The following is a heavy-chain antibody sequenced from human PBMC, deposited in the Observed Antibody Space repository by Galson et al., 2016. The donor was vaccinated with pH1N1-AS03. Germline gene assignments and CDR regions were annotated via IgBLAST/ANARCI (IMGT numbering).Heavy chain of an antibody. D-gene: IGHD3-22*01. CDR1: GYTFTNYA. Sequence: SVKVSCKASGYTFTNYAVHWVRQAPGQRLEWMGWINADNTDTKYSQKFQDSVTITRDTFATTAYMELSSLRSEDTAVYYCARTNYYHSSGDYWGQGTLVTVSS. J-gene: IGHJ4*02. CDR2: INADNTDT. CDR3: ARTNYYHSSGDY. V-gene: IGHV1-3*01.